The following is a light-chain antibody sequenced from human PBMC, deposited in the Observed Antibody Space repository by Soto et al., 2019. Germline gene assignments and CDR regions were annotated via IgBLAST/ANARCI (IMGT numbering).Light chain of an antibody. CDR1: SSNVGRYNF. CDR3: CSYAGSSSYV. V-gene: IGLV2-23*01. J-gene: IGLJ1*01. CDR2: EGS. Sequence: QSVLTQPASVSGSPGQSITISCTGNSSNVGRYNFVSWYQHHPGEAPKLLIYEGSKRPSGVSHRFSGSKSGNTASLTISWLQAEDEVDYYCCSYAGSSSYVFGTGTKVTV.